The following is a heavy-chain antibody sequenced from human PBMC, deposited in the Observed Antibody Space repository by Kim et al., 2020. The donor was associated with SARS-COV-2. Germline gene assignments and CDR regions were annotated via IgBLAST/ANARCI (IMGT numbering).Heavy chain of an antibody. Sequence: ASVKVSCKASGYTFTSYYMHWVRQAPGQGLEWMGIINPSGGSTSYAQKFQGRVTMTRDTSTSTVYMELSSLRSEDTAVYYFAREKYDSSGYYNYYYYGMDVWGQGTTVTVSS. CDR1: GYTFTSYY. CDR3: AREKYDSSGYYNYYYYGMDV. J-gene: IGHJ6*02. D-gene: IGHD3-22*01. V-gene: IGHV1-46*01. CDR2: INPSGGST.